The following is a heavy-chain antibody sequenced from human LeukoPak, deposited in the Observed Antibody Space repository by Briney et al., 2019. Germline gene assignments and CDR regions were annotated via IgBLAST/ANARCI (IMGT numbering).Heavy chain of an antibody. V-gene: IGHV4-59*01. CDR1: GGSISNYF. Sequence: KPSETLSLTCTVSGGSISNYFWSWIRQPPGTGLECVGYIYYSDSTNYSPSLKRRVTVSVDTSKNQFSLKLSSVTAADTAVYYCARFPGSAEYRHYYYMDVWGKGTTVTVSS. CDR3: ARFPGSAEYRHYYYMDV. CDR2: IYYSDST. D-gene: IGHD2-15*01. J-gene: IGHJ6*03.